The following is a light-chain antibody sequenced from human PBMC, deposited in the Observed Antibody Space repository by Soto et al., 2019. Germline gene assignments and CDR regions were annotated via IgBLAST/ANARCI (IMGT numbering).Light chain of an antibody. CDR2: EVS. V-gene: IGLV2-14*01. CDR1: SSDVSRYNY. J-gene: IGLJ1*01. Sequence: QSVLTQPASMSGSPGQSITISCTGSSSDVSRYNYVSCYQQHPGKAPKLVISEVSNRPSGGSDRFSGSKSGNTASLTIDGLQSEDEADYYCSSYRGASSTLYVFGPGTTLTVL. CDR3: SSYRGASSTLYV.